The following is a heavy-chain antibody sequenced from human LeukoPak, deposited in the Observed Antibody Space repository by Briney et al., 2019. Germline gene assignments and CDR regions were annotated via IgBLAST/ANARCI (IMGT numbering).Heavy chain of an antibody. D-gene: IGHD1-20*01. CDR2: TYYRSNWYS. V-gene: IGHV6-1*01. CDR3: TRYDWNDGRLDP. J-gene: IGHJ5*02. CDR1: GDSLSNNNAA. Sequence: SQTLSLTCAVSGDSLSNNNAAWNWIRRSPSRGLEWLVRTYYRSNWYSYYKFSETGRMSITADTSKNQFSLLLSSVTPEDTAMYYCTRYDWNDGRLDPWSQGTLVTVSS.